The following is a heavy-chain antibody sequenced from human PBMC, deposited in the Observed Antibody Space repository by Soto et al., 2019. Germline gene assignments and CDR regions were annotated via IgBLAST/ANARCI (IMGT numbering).Heavy chain of an antibody. J-gene: IGHJ4*02. CDR1: GFSFSNYA. Sequence: EVQLLESGGGLVQPGGSLRLSCAASGFSFSNYAMSWVRQAPGKGLEWGSTISGSGGSTYYAESVKGRFTISRDNSNNTLYLQMSSLRVEDTAIYYCAKGYCTNGVCFPAYWGQGTLVTVSS. V-gene: IGHV3-23*01. CDR2: ISGSGGST. D-gene: IGHD2-8*01. CDR3: AKGYCTNGVCFPAY.